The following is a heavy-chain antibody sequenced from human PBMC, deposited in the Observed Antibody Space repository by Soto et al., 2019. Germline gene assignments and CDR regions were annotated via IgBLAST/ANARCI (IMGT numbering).Heavy chain of an antibody. Sequence: PGGSLRLSCAASGFTFSSYAMHWVRQAPGKGLEWVAVISYDGSNKYYADSVKGRFTISRDNSKNTLYLQMNSLRAEDTAVYYCARGLDGYPYTYYFDYWGQGTLVTVSS. J-gene: IGHJ4*02. CDR3: ARGLDGYPYTYYFDY. D-gene: IGHD5-18*01. V-gene: IGHV3-30-3*01. CDR2: ISYDGSNK. CDR1: GFTFSSYA.